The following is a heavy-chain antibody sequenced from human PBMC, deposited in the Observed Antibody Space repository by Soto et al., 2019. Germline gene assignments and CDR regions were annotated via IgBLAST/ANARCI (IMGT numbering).Heavy chain of an antibody. CDR3: ARDSTTWFPYYGIDV. D-gene: IGHD6-13*01. V-gene: IGHV4-59*01. CDR2: ISDSGRA. CDR1: GGSIDYYS. J-gene: IGHJ6*02. Sequence: SETLSLTCTVSGGSIDYYSWSWIRQSPGKGLEWIGDISDSGRANYDPSLRSRVTISVDTSKNQFSLKVNSVTAADTAVYYCARDSTTWFPYYGIDVWGQGTTVTSP.